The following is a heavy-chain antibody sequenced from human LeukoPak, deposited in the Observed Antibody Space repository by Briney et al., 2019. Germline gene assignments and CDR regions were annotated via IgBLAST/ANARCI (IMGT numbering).Heavy chain of an antibody. D-gene: IGHD2-21*01. CDR1: GFTVSSNY. CDR2: IYSGSST. CDR3: ARDWRVASYYYYGMDV. V-gene: IGHV3-53*01. Sequence: GGSLRLSCAASGFTVSSNYMSWVRQAPGKGLEWVSVIYSGSSTYHADSVKGRFTISRDNSKNTLYLQMNSLRAEDTAVYYCARDWRVASYYYYGMDVWGQGTTVTVSS. J-gene: IGHJ6*02.